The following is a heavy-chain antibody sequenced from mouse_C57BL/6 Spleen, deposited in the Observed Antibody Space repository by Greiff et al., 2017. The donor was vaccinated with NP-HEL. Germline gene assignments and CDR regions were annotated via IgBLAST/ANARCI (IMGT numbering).Heavy chain of an antibody. Sequence: EVQLQESGAELVRPGASVKLSCTASGFNITDYYMYWVKQRPEQGLEWIGRIDPEDGDTEYAPKFQGKATMTADTSSNTAYLQLSSLTSEDTAVYYCTTWGLYYDYEGYYAMDYWGQGTSVTVSS. J-gene: IGHJ4*01. V-gene: IGHV14-1*01. CDR2: IDPEDGDT. D-gene: IGHD2-4*01. CDR1: GFNITDYY. CDR3: TTWGLYYDYEGYYAMDY.